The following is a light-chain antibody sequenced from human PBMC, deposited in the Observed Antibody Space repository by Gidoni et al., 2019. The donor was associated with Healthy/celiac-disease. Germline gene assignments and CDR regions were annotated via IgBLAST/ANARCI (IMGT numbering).Light chain of an antibody. J-gene: IGKJ2*01. CDR1: QSVSSY. CDR2: DAS. CDR3: QQRSNWPPA. Sequence: VLTQSPATLSLSPGESATLSCRASQSVSSYLAWYQQKPGQAPRLLIYDASNRATGIPARFSGSGSGTDFTLTISSLEPEDFAVYYCQQRSNWPPAFGQGTKLEIK. V-gene: IGKV3-11*01.